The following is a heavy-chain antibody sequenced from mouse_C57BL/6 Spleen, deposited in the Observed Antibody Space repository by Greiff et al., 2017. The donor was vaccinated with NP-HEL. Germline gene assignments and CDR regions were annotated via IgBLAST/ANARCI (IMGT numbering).Heavy chain of an antibody. CDR1: GYSFTSYY. CDR2: IYPGSGNT. D-gene: IGHD3-1*01. V-gene: IGHV1-66*01. Sequence: QVQLQQSGPELVKPGASVKISCKASGYSFTSYYIHWVKQRPGQGLEWIGWIYPGSGNTKYNEKFKGKATLTADTSSSTAYMQLSSLTSEDSAVYYCARWGDGAFAYWGQGTLVTVSA. J-gene: IGHJ3*01. CDR3: ARWGDGAFAY.